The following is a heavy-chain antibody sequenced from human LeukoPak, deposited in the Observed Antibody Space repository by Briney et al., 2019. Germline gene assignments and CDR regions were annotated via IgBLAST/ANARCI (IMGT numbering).Heavy chain of an antibody. CDR3: ARDGYYFDSSGYYF. CDR1: GGSISSYY. D-gene: IGHD3-22*01. CDR2: TYTSGNT. Sequence: SETLSLTCTVSGGSISSYYWSWIRQPAGKGLEWIGHTYTSGNTNYNPSLKSRVTMSVDTSKNQFSLKLRSVTAADTAVYYCARDGYYFDSSGYYFWGQGTLVTVSS. J-gene: IGHJ4*02. V-gene: IGHV4-4*07.